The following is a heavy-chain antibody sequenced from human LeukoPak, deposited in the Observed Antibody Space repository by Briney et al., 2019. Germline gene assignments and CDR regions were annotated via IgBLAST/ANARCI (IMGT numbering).Heavy chain of an antibody. D-gene: IGHD1-26*01. CDR2: MNPSNGNT. CDR1: GYTFTSYD. Sequence: GASVKVSCKASGYTFTSYDINWLRQATGQGLEWMGWMNPSNGNTGYAQKFQGRVTMTRNTSISTAYMELSSLRSEDTAVYYCARGKPQDASGSYDSWGQGTLVTVSS. J-gene: IGHJ5*01. V-gene: IGHV1-8*01. CDR3: ARGKPQDASGSYDS.